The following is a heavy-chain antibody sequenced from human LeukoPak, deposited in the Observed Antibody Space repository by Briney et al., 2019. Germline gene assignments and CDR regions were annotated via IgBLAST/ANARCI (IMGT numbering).Heavy chain of an antibody. CDR1: GFTFSSYA. CDR3: ARALKYNSGYDWGGEY. CDR2: ISGSGGST. Sequence: PGGSLRLSCAASGFTFSSYAMSWVRQAPGKGLEWVSGISGSGGSTYYADSVKGRFTISRDNSKNTLYLHMNSLRAEDTAVYYCARALKYNSGYDWGGEYWGQGTLVTVSS. J-gene: IGHJ4*02. V-gene: IGHV3-23*01. D-gene: IGHD5-12*01.